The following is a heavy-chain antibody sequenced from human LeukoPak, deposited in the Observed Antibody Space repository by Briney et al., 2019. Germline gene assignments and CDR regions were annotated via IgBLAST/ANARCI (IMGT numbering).Heavy chain of an antibody. CDR2: MYYSGST. J-gene: IGHJ4*02. CDR3: ARHLSDGDYPLDY. V-gene: IGHV4-61*01. D-gene: IGHD4-17*01. Sequence: SETLSLTCTVSGGSVSSGSYYWSWIRQPPGKGLEWIGYMYYSGSTNYNPSLKSRVTISVDTSKNQFSLKLSSVTAADTAMYYCARHLSDGDYPLDYWGQGTLVSVSS. CDR1: GGSVSSGSYY.